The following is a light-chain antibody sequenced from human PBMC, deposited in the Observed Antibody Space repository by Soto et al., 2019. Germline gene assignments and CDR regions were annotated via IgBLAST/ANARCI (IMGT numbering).Light chain of an antibody. J-gene: IGKJ5*01. V-gene: IGKV3-15*01. CDR2: DTS. CDR3: QQYSNWPPIT. Sequence: ETVMTQSPGTLSVSLWEIATLFCRASQSVSIHLAWYQQKPGQAPRLLIYDTSTRATGIPARFSGSGSGTEFTLTISSLQSEDFAVYYCQQYSNWPPITFGQGTRLEI. CDR1: QSVSIH.